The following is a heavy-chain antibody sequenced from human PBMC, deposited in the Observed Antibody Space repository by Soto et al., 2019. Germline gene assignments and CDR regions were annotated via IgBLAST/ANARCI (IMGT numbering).Heavy chain of an antibody. V-gene: IGHV3-15*01. CDR3: ATSEWNDAFDI. D-gene: IGHD3-3*01. CDR2: MKRKTDGETT. J-gene: IGHJ3*02. CDR1: GFTFSNVW. Sequence: EVQLVESGGGLVKPGGSLRLSCAASGFTFSNVWMTWIRQAPGKWLEWVGRMKRKTDGETTDYGAPVKGRFTVSRDDSKNTLYLQMNSLKTEDTGLYYCATSEWNDAFDIWGHGTMVTVSS.